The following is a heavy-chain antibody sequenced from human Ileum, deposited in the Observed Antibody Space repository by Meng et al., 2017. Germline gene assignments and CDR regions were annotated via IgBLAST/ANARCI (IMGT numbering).Heavy chain of an antibody. Sequence: QVQLQQGGAGLLKPSESLSLTCATGGGSFSTYYWSWIRQPPGKGLEWIGEISRSGTTNYNPSLKSRVTISVDTSKNQFSLTVTSVTAADSALYYCARSGVTTVTYLDWGQGTLVTVSS. V-gene: IGHV4-34*01. J-gene: IGHJ4*02. CDR1: GGSFSTYY. CDR2: ISRSGTT. CDR3: ARSGVTTVTYLD. D-gene: IGHD4-11*01.